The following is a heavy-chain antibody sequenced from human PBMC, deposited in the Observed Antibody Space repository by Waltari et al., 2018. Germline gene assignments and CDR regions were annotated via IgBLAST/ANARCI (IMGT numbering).Heavy chain of an antibody. V-gene: IGHV4-4*02. CDR2: IYHSRRA. CDR3: ARSTPAAMIGWFDP. CDR1: GGSISSSNW. J-gene: IGHJ5*02. Sequence: VQLQESGPGLVKPSGTLSRTCAVSGGSISSSNWWSWVRQPPGKGLEWIGEIYHSRRANYSPSFLIGFPISRDESRNQCSLKRCSVTAAETAVYYCARSTPAAMIGWFDPWGQGTLVTVSS. D-gene: IGHD2-2*01.